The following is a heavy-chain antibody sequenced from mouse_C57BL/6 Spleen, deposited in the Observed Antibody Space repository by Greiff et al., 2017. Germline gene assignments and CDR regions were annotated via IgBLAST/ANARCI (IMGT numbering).Heavy chain of an antibody. J-gene: IGHJ2*01. CDR1: GYAFSSSW. CDR3: ASLIYYGYDGGYFDY. V-gene: IGHV1-82*01. Sequence: LVESGPELVKPGASVKISCKASGYAFSSSWMNWVKQRPGKGLEWIGRIYPGDGDTTYNGKFKGKATLTADKSSSTAYMQLSSLTSEDSAVYFCASLIYYGYDGGYFDYWGQGTTLTVSS. CDR2: IYPGDGDT. D-gene: IGHD2-2*01.